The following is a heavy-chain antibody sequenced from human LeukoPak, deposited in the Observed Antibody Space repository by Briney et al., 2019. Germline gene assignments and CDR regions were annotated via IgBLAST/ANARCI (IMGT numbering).Heavy chain of an antibody. V-gene: IGHV4-61*01. CDR2: IYYSGST. D-gene: IGHD2-2*01. Sequence: SETLRPTRAVSGGAVSSGTNDGRWIRQPPGKGLEWIGYIYYSGSTNYNPSLKSRVTISVDTSKNQFSLKLSSVTAADTAVYYCARDVVSASCSPFDYWGQGTLVTVSS. CDR1: GGAVSSGTND. CDR3: ARDVVSASCSPFDY. J-gene: IGHJ4*02.